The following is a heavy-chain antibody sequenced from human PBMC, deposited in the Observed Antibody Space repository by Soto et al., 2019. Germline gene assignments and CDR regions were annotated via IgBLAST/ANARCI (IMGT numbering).Heavy chain of an antibody. CDR2: INPNSGGT. J-gene: IGHJ6*02. CDR3: AREKSLTYYDILTPPNYYYYGMDV. V-gene: IGHV1-2*04. CDR1: GYTFTGYY. D-gene: IGHD3-9*01. Sequence: GASVKVSCKASGYTFTGYYMHWVRQAPGQGLEWMGWINPNSGGTNYAQKFQGWVTMTRDTSISTAYMELSRLRSDDTAVYYCAREKSLTYYDILTPPNYYYYGMDVWGQGTTVTVSS.